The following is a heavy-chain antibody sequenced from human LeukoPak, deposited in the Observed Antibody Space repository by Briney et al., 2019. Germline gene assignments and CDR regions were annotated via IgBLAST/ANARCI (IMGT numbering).Heavy chain of an antibody. CDR2: IYYTGST. J-gene: IGHJ5*02. Sequence: SETLSLTCTVSGGSISSSSYYWGWIRQPPGKGLEWIGSIYYTGSTYYSPSLKSRVTISLDTSKNQFSLKLTSVTAADTAVYYCARDRAPYGSEPFDPWGQGTLVTVSS. CDR3: ARDRAPYGSEPFDP. D-gene: IGHD1-14*01. V-gene: IGHV4-39*07. CDR1: GGSISSSSYY.